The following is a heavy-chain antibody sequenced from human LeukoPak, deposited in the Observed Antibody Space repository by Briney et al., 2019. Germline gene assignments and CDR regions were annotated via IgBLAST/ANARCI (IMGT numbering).Heavy chain of an antibody. CDR3: ARRAGNSWFFDY. V-gene: IGHV4-4*07. CDR2: IYSSGSA. Sequence: PSETLSLACTVSGGSISTYYWKGIRQPAGQGVEWIGHIYSSGSANYNPPLKSRVTMSVGTSKNHFSLTLTSVTAADTAVYYCARRAGNSWFFDYWGQGILVTVSS. J-gene: IGHJ4*02. CDR1: GGSISTYY. D-gene: IGHD6-13*01.